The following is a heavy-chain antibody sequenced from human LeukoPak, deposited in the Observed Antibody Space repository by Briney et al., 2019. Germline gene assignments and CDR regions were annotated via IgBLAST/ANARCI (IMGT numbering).Heavy chain of an antibody. J-gene: IGHJ4*02. Sequence: PGESLKISCRGSGYNFATYWIGWVRQMPGKGLEWMGIIYPGDSDTRYSPSFQGQVTISADRSIGTAYLQLSSLKASDTATYYCGRHNGRVSTQPFEYWGQGTLVTVSS. CDR2: IYPGDSDT. D-gene: IGHD1-26*01. V-gene: IGHV5-51*01. CDR3: GRHNGRVSTQPFEY. CDR1: GYNFATYW.